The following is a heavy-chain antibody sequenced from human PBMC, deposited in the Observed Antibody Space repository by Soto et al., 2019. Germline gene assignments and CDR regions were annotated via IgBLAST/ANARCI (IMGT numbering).Heavy chain of an antibody. V-gene: IGHV3-7*01. CDR3: ASPRAVTSGWDR. CDR2: IKEEGSEI. Sequence: EVQLVQSGGGLVQPGWSLRLSCTPSGFTLSYWMSWVRQAPGKGLEWVANIKEEGSEIQYVDSVKGRFTISRDTAKNSLYLEMNRLRVENTAGYYCASPRAVTSGWDRWGQGTLVTVSS. CDR1: GFTLSYW. J-gene: IGHJ5*02. D-gene: IGHD4-17*01.